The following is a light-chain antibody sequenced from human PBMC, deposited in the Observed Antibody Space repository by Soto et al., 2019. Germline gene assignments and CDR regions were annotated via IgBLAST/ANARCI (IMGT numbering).Light chain of an antibody. Sequence: EIVLTQSPATLSVSPGERATLSCRASQSVGSGFLAWYQQTRGQAPRLLIYGASTRATGIPDRFSGSGSGTDFTLTISRLEPEDVAVYYCQQYGSSPLTFGGGTKVDIK. CDR3: QQYGSSPLT. CDR2: GAS. CDR1: QSVGSGF. J-gene: IGKJ4*01. V-gene: IGKV3-20*01.